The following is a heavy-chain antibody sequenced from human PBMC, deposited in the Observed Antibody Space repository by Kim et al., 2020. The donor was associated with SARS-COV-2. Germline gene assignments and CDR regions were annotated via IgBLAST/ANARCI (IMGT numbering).Heavy chain of an antibody. D-gene: IGHD3-10*01. J-gene: IGHJ3*02. Sequence: SETLSLTCAVYGGSFSGYYWSWIRQPPGKGLEWIGEINHSGSTNYNPSLKSRVTISVDTSKNQFSLKLSSVTAADTAVYYCARADRLLWFGESPRAFDIWGQGTMVTVSS. CDR2: INHSGST. CDR1: GGSFSGYY. CDR3: ARADRLLWFGESPRAFDI. V-gene: IGHV4-34*01.